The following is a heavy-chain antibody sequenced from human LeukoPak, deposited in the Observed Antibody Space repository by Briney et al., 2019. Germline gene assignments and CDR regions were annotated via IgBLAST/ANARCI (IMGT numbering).Heavy chain of an antibody. Sequence: GSLRLSCAASGFNFSIYSMNWVRQAPGKGLEWIGTIYYTGSTYYNPSLKSRVTISVDTSKNQFSLKLTSVTAADAAVYYCARAVGTDGYNLWVYWGQGTLVTVSS. J-gene: IGHJ4*02. CDR1: GFNFSIYS. CDR3: ARAVGTDGYNLWVY. V-gene: IGHV4-59*12. CDR2: IYYTGST. D-gene: IGHD5-24*01.